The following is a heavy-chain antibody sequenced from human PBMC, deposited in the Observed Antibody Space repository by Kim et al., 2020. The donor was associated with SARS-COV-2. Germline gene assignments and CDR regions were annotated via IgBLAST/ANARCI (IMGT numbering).Heavy chain of an antibody. CDR2: ISGSGGST. CDR1: GFTFSSYA. J-gene: IGHJ6*02. D-gene: IGHD2-2*01. V-gene: IGHV3-23*01. CDR3: AKDRLSCSSTSCYWGAVRDYYYGMDV. Sequence: GGSLRLSCAASGFTFSSYAMSWVRQAPGKGLEWVSAISGSGGSTYYADSVKGRFTISRDNSKNTLYLQMNSLRAEDTAVYYCAKDRLSCSSTSCYWGAVRDYYYGMDVWGQGTTVTVSS.